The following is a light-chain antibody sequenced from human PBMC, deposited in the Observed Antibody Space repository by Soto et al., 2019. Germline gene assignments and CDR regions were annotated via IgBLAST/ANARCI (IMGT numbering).Light chain of an antibody. CDR3: QNYNNVTLP. CDR2: DAS. V-gene: IGKV1-27*01. Sequence: DIQMTQSPSSLSASVGDRVTIICRASQGISSDLAWYQQKPGKVPKLLIYDASTLQSGVPSRFSGSGSGTDFTLTISSLQPEDVATYYCQNYNNVTLPFGGGTKVDIX. CDR1: QGISSD. J-gene: IGKJ4*01.